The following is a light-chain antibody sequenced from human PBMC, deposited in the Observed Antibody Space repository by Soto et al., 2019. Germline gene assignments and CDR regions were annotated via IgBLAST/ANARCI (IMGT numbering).Light chain of an antibody. CDR3: GSYTGSSTSWV. CDR1: SSDVGGNKY. CDR2: DVS. V-gene: IGLV2-14*03. Sequence: QAVLTQPASVSGSPGQSITISCTGTSSDVGGNKYVSWYQHHPGKAPKRMIYDVSSRPSGVSKRFSGSKSDNTASLTISGLQAEDEADYYCGSYTGSSTSWVFGGGTQLTVL. J-gene: IGLJ3*02.